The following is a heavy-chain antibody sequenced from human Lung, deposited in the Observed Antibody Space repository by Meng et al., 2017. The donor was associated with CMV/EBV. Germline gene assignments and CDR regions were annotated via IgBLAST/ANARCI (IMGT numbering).Heavy chain of an antibody. V-gene: IGHV4-61*08. CDR3: ARAPLPATYYDY. Sequence: TVSGGSVSAVGSFWAWIRQSPEKRLEWIGYVFYSGGTNYNPSLKSRVSMSVDTSKNQFSLNLNSVTAADTAVYYCARAPLPATYYDYWGQGTLVTVSS. D-gene: IGHD2-21*01. CDR1: GGSVSAVGSF. J-gene: IGHJ4*02. CDR2: VFYSGGT.